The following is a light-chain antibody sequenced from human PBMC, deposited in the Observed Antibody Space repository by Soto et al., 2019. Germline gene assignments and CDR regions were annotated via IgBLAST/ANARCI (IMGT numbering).Light chain of an antibody. CDR1: TSNIGSKT. Sequence: QSVLTQPPSASGTPGQSVTISCSGSTSNIGSKTVSWYQQVPGAAPKLLIYSTNQWPSGVPDRFSGSKSGTSASLAITGLQAEDEADYYCQSYDSSHVVFGGGTKVTVL. V-gene: IGLV1-44*01. J-gene: IGLJ2*01. CDR2: STN. CDR3: QSYDSSHVV.